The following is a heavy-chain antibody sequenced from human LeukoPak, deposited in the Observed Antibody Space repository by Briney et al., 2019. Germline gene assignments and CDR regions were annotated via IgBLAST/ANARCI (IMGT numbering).Heavy chain of an antibody. D-gene: IGHD3-22*01. CDR3: ARERSHYDSSGDDDY. Sequence: SETLSLTCTVSGGSISSYYWSWIRQPAGKGLEWIGRIYTSGSTNYNPSLKSRVTMSADTSKNQFSLKLSSVTAADTAVYYCARERSHYDSSGDDDYWGRGTLVTVSS. CDR2: IYTSGST. CDR1: GGSISSYY. V-gene: IGHV4-4*07. J-gene: IGHJ4*02.